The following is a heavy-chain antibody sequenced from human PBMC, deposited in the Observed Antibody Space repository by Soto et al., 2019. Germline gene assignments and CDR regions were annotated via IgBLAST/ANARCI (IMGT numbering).Heavy chain of an antibody. Sequence: GGSLRLSCAASGFTFSSYAMHWVRQAPGKGLEWVAVISYDGSNKYYADSVKGRFTISRDNSKNTLYLQMNSLRAEDTAVYYCAKGASVASSPFDYWGQGTLVTVSS. V-gene: IGHV3-30-3*01. CDR1: GFTFSSYA. CDR3: AKGASVASSPFDY. CDR2: ISYDGSNK. D-gene: IGHD6-19*01. J-gene: IGHJ4*02.